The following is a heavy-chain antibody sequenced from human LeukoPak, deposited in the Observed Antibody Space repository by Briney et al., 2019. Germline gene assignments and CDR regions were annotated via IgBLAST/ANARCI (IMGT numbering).Heavy chain of an antibody. Sequence: GGSLKLSCAASGFTFSGSAIHWVRQASGKGLEWVGRVRSKGNNYATAYAASVTGRFTISRDDSKNTAYLQMNSLKTEDTAVYYCARLPWSDFPYWGQGTLVTVSS. CDR3: ARLPWSDFPY. D-gene: IGHD3-3*01. CDR1: GFTFSGSA. J-gene: IGHJ4*02. CDR2: VRSKGNNYAT. V-gene: IGHV3-73*01.